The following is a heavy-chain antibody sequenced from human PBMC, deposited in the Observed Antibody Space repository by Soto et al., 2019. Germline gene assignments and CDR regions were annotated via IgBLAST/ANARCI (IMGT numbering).Heavy chain of an antibody. CDR3: AKSGSSGSYFSKGGAFDI. D-gene: IGHD3-10*01. J-gene: IGHJ3*02. V-gene: IGHV3-23*01. CDR2: ISGSGGST. CDR1: GFTLSSYA. Sequence: PGGSLRLSCASSGFTLSSYAMSWVRQAPGKGLEWVSAISGSGGSTYYADSVKGRFTISRDNSKNTLYLQMNSLRAEDTAVYYCAKSGSSGSYFSKGGAFDIWGQGTMVTVSS.